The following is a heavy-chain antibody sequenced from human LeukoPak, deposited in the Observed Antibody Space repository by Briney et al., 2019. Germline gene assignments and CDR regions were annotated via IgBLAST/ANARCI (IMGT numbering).Heavy chain of an antibody. Sequence: GRSLRLSCAASGFTFSSHGMHWVRQAPGKGLEWVAVISFDGDNKYYADSVKGRFTISRDNSKNTLYLQLNSLRAEDTAVYYCASTRSSDFDYWGQGTLVTVSS. D-gene: IGHD6-6*01. CDR2: ISFDGDNK. J-gene: IGHJ4*02. V-gene: IGHV3-30*03. CDR1: GFTFSSHG. CDR3: ASTRSSDFDY.